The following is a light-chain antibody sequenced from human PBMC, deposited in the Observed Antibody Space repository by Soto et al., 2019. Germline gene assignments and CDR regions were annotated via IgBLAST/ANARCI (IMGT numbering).Light chain of an antibody. CDR3: QQSYSTLRT. V-gene: IGKV1-39*01. CDR2: GAS. Sequence: DIQMTQSPSSLSASVGDRVTITCRASQSISRYLNWYQHKPGEAPRLLMYGASSLQSGVPSRFSGSGSGKDFTLTFSSLQPEDFAIYYCQQSYSTLRTFGQGTKVEIK. CDR1: QSISRY. J-gene: IGKJ1*01.